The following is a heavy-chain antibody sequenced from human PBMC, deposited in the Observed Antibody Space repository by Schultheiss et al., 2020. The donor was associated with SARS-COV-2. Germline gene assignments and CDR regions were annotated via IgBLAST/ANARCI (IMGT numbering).Heavy chain of an antibody. Sequence: GGSLRLSCAASGFTFSSYEMNWVRQAPGKGLEWVSYISSSGSTIYYADSVKGRFTISRDNAKNSLYLQMNSLRAEDTAVYYCARNKLSSSWYWGWFVPWGQGTLVTVSS. V-gene: IGHV3-48*03. D-gene: IGHD6-13*01. J-gene: IGHJ5*02. CDR1: GFTFSSYE. CDR3: ARNKLSSSWYWGWFVP. CDR2: ISSSGSTI.